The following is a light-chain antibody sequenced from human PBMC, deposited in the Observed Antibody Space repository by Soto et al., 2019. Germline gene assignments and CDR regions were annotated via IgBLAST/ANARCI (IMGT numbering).Light chain of an antibody. CDR2: EVN. V-gene: IGLV2-8*01. Sequence: QSALTQPPSASGSPEQSVTISCTGTGSDVGGYNYVSWYQQHPGKAPKVVIYEVNKRPSGVPDRFSGPKSGNTASLTVSGLQAEDEADYYCNSYAGGSRWVFGGGTKLTVL. CDR3: NSYAGGSRWV. J-gene: IGLJ2*01. CDR1: GSDVGGYNY.